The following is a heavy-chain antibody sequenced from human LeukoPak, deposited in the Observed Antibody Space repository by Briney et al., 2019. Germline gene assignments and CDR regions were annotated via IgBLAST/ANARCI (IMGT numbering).Heavy chain of an antibody. Sequence: ASVKVSCKASGFTFTSSTMQWVRQARGQRLEWIGWSVVGSGNTNYAQKFQERVTITRDMSTSTAYMELSSLRSEDTAVYYCAAAYEVEGFDYWGQGTLVTVSS. J-gene: IGHJ4*02. CDR2: SVVGSGNT. V-gene: IGHV1-58*02. CDR1: GFTFTSST. CDR3: AAAYEVEGFDY. D-gene: IGHD5-12*01.